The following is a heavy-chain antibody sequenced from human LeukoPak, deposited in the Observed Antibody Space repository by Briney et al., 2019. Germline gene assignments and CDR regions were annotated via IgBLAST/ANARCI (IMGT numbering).Heavy chain of an antibody. CDR2: ISGSGGST. CDR1: GFTFSTYV. J-gene: IGHJ6*02. Sequence: GGSLRLSCAASGFTFSTYVMNWFRQAPGKGLEWVSAISGSGGSTYYADSVKGRFTISRDNSKNTLYLQMNSLRAEDTAVYYCAKDWQQLDYYYYGMDVWGQGTTVTVSS. V-gene: IGHV3-23*01. D-gene: IGHD6-13*01. CDR3: AKDWQQLDYYYYGMDV.